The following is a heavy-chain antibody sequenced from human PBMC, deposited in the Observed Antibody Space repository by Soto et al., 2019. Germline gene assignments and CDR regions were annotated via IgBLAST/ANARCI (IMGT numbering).Heavy chain of an antibody. Sequence: QITLNESGPTVVKPTETLTLTCTFSGFSLTTSGVGVGWVRQSPGKAPEWLAFIYWDDDKRYSTSLKSRLTITQDTSQNQVVLTMASVDPADTATYYCAHRVLRAVFGLVTTTAIYFDFWGQGTPVVVSS. D-gene: IGHD3-3*01. J-gene: IGHJ4*02. CDR1: GFSLTTSGVG. V-gene: IGHV2-5*02. CDR3: AHRVLRAVFGLVTTTAIYFDF. CDR2: IYWDDDK.